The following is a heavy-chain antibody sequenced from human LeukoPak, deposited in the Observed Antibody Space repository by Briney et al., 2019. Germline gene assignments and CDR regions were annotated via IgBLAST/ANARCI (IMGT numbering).Heavy chain of an antibody. D-gene: IGHD3-22*01. CDR1: GFTVSDNY. CDR2: IYSGGRT. J-gene: IGHJ4*02. Sequence: GGSLRLSCAASGFTVSDNYMSWVRQAPGKGLEWVSVIYSGGRTNYADSVKGRFTISRDNSKNTLYLQMNSLRAEDTAVYYRVGDRYYYDSSGSATSPYWGQGTLVTVSS. V-gene: IGHV3-53*01. CDR3: VGDRYYYDSSGSATSPY.